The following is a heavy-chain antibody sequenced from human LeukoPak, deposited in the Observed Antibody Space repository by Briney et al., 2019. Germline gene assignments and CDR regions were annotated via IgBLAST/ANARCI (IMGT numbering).Heavy chain of an antibody. Sequence: PSETLSLTCAVYGGSFSGYYWSWIRQPPGKGLEWIGEINHSGSTNYNPSLKSRVTTSVDTSKNQFSLKLSSVTAADTAVYYCARGRSDYVWGSYRRFDYWGQGTLVTVSS. V-gene: IGHV4-34*01. CDR2: INHSGST. J-gene: IGHJ4*02. CDR1: GGSFSGYY. D-gene: IGHD3-16*02. CDR3: ARGRSDYVWGSYRRFDY.